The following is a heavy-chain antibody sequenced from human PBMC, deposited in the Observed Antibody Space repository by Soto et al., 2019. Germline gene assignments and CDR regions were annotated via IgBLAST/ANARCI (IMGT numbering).Heavy chain of an antibody. V-gene: IGHV1-18*01. CDR3: ARAGYCSSTSCYGGMDV. Sequence: GASVKVSCKASGYTFTSYGISWVRQAPGQGLEWMGWISAYNGNTNYAQKLQGRVTMTTDTSTSTAYMELRSLRSDDTAVYYCARAGYCSSTSCYGGMDVWGQGTTVTVS. J-gene: IGHJ6*02. CDR1: GYTFTSYG. CDR2: ISAYNGNT. D-gene: IGHD2-2*01.